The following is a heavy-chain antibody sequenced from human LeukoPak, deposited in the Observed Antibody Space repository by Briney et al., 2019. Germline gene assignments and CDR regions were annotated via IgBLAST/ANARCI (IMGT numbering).Heavy chain of an antibody. CDR1: GFIVSSND. Sequence: GGSLRLSCTLSGFIVSSNDMSWVRQAPGKGLEWVSGIHSGGTTYYADPVKGRFTISRQNSKNTLYLQMNSLTTEDTAVYFCARGGAYHYALDVWGQGTNVSVSS. V-gene: IGHV3-53*04. CDR3: ARGGAYHYALDV. CDR2: IHSGGTT. D-gene: IGHD3-16*01. J-gene: IGHJ6*02.